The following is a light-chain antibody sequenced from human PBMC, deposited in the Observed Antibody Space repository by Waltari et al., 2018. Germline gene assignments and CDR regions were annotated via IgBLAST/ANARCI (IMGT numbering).Light chain of an antibody. CDR3: LLYMGSGIWV. Sequence: QTVVTQEPSLSVSPGGTVTLTCALSSGSLSSTSYASWYQQSPGHPPRTLFYKANIRSSRVPDRFSGSVLGNKAVLIITGAQAEDESTYYCLLYMGSGIWVFGGGTKLTVL. CDR2: KAN. CDR1: SGSLSSTSY. J-gene: IGLJ3*02. V-gene: IGLV8-61*01.